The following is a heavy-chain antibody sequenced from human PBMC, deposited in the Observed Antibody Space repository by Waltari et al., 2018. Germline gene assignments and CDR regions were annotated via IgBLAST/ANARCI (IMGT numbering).Heavy chain of an antibody. CDR3: AKGPQRYLEWLLPYDF. Sequence: EVQLVESGGGLVQPGGSLRLSCSASGFIFSSHVIQWVRQAPGKGLEHVSGILSDGGSTYYADSVNGRFSISRDNSKNTVYLQMSSLRAEDTAMYYCAKGPQRYLEWLLPYDFWGQGTLVTVSS. J-gene: IGHJ4*02. D-gene: IGHD3-3*01. CDR1: GFIFSSHV. V-gene: IGHV3-64D*06. CDR2: ILSDGGST.